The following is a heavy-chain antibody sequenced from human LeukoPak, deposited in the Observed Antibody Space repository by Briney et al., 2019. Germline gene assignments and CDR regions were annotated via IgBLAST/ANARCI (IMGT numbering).Heavy chain of an antibody. V-gene: IGHV3-53*01. CDR2: FYVGGAT. CDR3: ARGDGYNFFDY. D-gene: IGHD5-24*01. CDR1: GFSVTNNY. Sequence: GGSLRLSCAVSGFSVTNNYMSWVRQAPGKGLEWVSVFYVGGATYYADSVKGRFTISRDNSENTVYLQMKSLRAEDTAVYYCARGDGYNFFDYWGQGTLVTVSS. J-gene: IGHJ4*02.